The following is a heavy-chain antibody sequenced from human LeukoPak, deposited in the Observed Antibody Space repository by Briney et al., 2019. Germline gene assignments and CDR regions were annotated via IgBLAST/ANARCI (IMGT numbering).Heavy chain of an antibody. CDR3: ARDSGPRFDY. CDR1: GGSISSHY. Sequence: SETLSLTCTVSGGSISSHYWSWIRQPPDKGLEWIGYIYYTGSTNYNPSLESRVTMSVDTSKNQFSLKVSSVTAADTAVYYCARDSGPRFDYWGQGTLVTVSS. CDR2: IYYTGST. D-gene: IGHD6-19*01. J-gene: IGHJ4*02. V-gene: IGHV4-59*11.